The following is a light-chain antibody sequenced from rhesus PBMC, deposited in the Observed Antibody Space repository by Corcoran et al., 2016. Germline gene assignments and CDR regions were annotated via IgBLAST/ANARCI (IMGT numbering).Light chain of an antibody. CDR3: MQSTKDPN. V-gene: IGKV2-68*01. CDR2: KVT. CDR1: QSLLHRNGNTY. Sequence: DIVMTQTPLSLPVTPGEPASISCRSSQSLLHRNGNTYLDWYLQKPGQSPRFLIYKVTNREPWVPDRFSGSGSGTDFTLKISRVEPEDIGVCYCMQSTKDPNFGQETKVEIK. J-gene: IGKJ2*01.